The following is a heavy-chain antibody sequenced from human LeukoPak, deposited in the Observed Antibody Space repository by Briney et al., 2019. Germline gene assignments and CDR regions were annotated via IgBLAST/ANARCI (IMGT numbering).Heavy chain of an antibody. Sequence: PSQTLSLTCTVSGGSISSSSYYWGWIRHPPGKGLEWLGSIYYSGSTYYNSSLKSRVTISVDTSKNQFSLKLSSVTAADTAVYYCARQADDSSSSLVYFDYWGQGTLVTVSS. CDR3: ARQADDSSSSLVYFDY. J-gene: IGHJ4*02. D-gene: IGHD6-6*01. CDR2: IYYSGST. V-gene: IGHV4-39*01. CDR1: GGSISSSSYY.